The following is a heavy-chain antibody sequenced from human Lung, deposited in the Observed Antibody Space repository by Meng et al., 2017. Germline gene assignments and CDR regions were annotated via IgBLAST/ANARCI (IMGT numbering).Heavy chain of an antibody. CDR2: INHSGST. CDR3: ARGPTTMAHDFDY. V-gene: IGHV4-34*01. J-gene: IGHJ4*02. CDR1: GGTISDYY. D-gene: IGHD4-11*01. Sequence: QLQLTARGAGLFQPSRALSLTCVVSGGTISDYYWSWIRQPPGKGLEWIGEINHSGSTNYNPSLESRATISVDTSQNHLSLKLSSVTAADSAVYYCARGPTTMAHDFDYWGQGTLVTVSS.